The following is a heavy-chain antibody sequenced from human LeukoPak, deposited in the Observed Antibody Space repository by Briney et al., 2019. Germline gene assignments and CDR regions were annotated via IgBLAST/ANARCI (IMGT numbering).Heavy chain of an antibody. J-gene: IGHJ4*02. CDR2: ISGSGGST. CDR3: ARFLLPWSLFDY. Sequence: PGGSLRLSCAASGFTFSSDAMSWVRQAPGKGLEWVSAISGSGGSTYYADSVKGRFTISRDNSKNTLYLQMNSLRAEDTAVYYCARFLLPWSLFDYWGQGTLVTVSS. CDR1: GFTFSSDA. V-gene: IGHV3-23*01. D-gene: IGHD3-3*01.